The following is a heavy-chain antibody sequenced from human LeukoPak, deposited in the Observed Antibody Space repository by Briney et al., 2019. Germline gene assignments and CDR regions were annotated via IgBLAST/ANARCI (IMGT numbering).Heavy chain of an antibody. D-gene: IGHD5-12*01. CDR2: MNPNSGRT. V-gene: IGHV1-8*03. CDR3: ARGRSTGYPYYFEY. J-gene: IGHJ4*02. Sequence: GASVKVTFKASGYTFTCYDNNWVRQATGQGLAWMGWMNPNSGRTGYAQKFQGRVTITRNTSISTAYMELSGLRSEDTAVYYCARGRSTGYPYYFEYWGQGTLVTVSS. CDR1: GYTFTCYD.